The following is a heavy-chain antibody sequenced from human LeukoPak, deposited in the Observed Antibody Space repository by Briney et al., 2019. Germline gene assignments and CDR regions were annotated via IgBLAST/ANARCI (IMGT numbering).Heavy chain of an antibody. CDR1: GGSFSGYY. CDR3: ARGNYYDSNTYYRAFDI. J-gene: IGHJ3*02. CDR2: INHGGST. Sequence: PSETLSLTCAVYGGSFSGYYWSWIRQPPGKGLEWIGEINHGGSTNYNPSLKSRVTISVDTSKNQFSLKLSSVTAADTAVYYCARGNYYDSNTYYRAFDIWGQGTMVTVSS. V-gene: IGHV4-34*01. D-gene: IGHD3-22*01.